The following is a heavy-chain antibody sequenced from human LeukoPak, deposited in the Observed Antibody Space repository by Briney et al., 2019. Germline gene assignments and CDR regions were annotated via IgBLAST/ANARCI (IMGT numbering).Heavy chain of an antibody. CDR2: ISSSSSYI. V-gene: IGHV3-21*01. Sequence: GALRLSCAASGFTFSSYSMNWVRQAPGKGLEWVSSISSSSSYIYYADSVKGRFTISRDNAKNSLYLQMNSLRAEDTAVYYCARGSGDYRWYFDLWGRGTLVTVSS. D-gene: IGHD4-17*01. CDR1: GFTFSSYS. CDR3: ARGSGDYRWYFDL. J-gene: IGHJ2*01.